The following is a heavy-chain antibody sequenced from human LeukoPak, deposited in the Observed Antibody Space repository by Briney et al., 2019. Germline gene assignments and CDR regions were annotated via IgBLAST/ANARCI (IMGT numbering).Heavy chain of an antibody. CDR3: TRFRHVAVAGTPHFDY. Sequence: ASVKVSCKASGYTFTDYHIHWVRQAPGQGLEWMGWINPNSGGTNYAEKFHGRLTTTRDTSISTAFMELSGLTSDDTAVYYCTRFRHVAVAGTPHFDYWGQGAVVSVSS. CDR1: GYTFTDYH. V-gene: IGHV1-2*02. J-gene: IGHJ4*02. D-gene: IGHD6-19*01. CDR2: INPNSGGT.